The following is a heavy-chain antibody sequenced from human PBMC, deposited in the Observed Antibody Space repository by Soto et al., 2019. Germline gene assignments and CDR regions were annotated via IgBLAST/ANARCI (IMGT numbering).Heavy chain of an antibody. J-gene: IGHJ4*02. V-gene: IGHV1-69*02. CDR2: IIPILGIA. CDR1: GGTFSSYT. Sequence: QVQLVQSGAEVKKPGSSLKVSCKASGGTFSSYTSSWVRQAPGQGLEWMGRIIPILGIANYAQKFQGRVTIKAGKYTSMAYMELSSLKSEDTDVYYCAMEYCSSSSCYSEYWGEGTLVTVSS. CDR3: AMEYCSSSSCYSEY. D-gene: IGHD2-2*02.